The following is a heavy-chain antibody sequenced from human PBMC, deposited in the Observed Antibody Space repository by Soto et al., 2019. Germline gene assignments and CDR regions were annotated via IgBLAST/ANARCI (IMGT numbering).Heavy chain of an antibody. CDR3: ASRSQAFSFYALDV. J-gene: IGHJ6*02. V-gene: IGHV4-30-2*06. Sequence: QLQLQGSGSRLVKPSQTLSLSCTVSGGSISSAGYSWSWIRQSPGKDLEWIGYIYHSVKAFYNPSLKSRVTMSLDSYRNHCSLNLTYVTAADTVVYFCASRSQAFSFYALDVWGQGTTVVVSS. CDR1: GGSISSAGYS. CDR2: IYHSVKA. D-gene: IGHD3-3*02.